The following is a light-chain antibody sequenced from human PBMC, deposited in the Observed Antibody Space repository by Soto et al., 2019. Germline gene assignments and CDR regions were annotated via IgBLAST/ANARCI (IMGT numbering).Light chain of an antibody. CDR3: QQYYSTMYT. CDR2: WAS. V-gene: IGKV4-1*01. CDR1: QSVLYSSNNRDS. J-gene: IGKJ2*01. Sequence: DIVMTQSPDSLAVSLGERATINCKSSQSVLYSSNNRDSLAWYQQTPGLPPKLLICWASIRASGVPDRFSGGGSGTDFTLTISSLQAEDVAVYYCQQYYSTMYTFGQGTKLEIK.